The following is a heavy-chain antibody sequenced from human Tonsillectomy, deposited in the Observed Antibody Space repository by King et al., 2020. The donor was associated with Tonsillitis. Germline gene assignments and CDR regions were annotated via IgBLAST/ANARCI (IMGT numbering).Heavy chain of an antibody. CDR3: ARDLITTRPPDPHGMDV. D-gene: IGHD1-1*01. V-gene: IGHV3-53*01. CDR1: GFTVSSNY. Sequence: VQLVESGGDLIQPGGSLRLSCAASGFTVSSNYMSWVRQPPGKGLEWVSVIYSGGSTYYADSVKGRFTISRDNSKNTLYLQMNSLRAEDTAVYYCARDLITTRPPDPHGMDVWGQGTTVTVSS. J-gene: IGHJ6*02. CDR2: IYSGGST.